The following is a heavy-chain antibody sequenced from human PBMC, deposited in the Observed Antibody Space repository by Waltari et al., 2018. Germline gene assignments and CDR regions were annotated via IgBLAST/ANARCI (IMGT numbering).Heavy chain of an antibody. CDR1: GYIFIDHY. CDR3: ARDGGFDF. D-gene: IGHD2-15*01. CDR2: MNPNSGGT. J-gene: IGHJ4*02. Sequence: QVQLVQSGTEVKTPGASGRVSCKALGYIFIDHYMHWVRQAPGQGLEWMRWMNPNSGGTNYAQKFQGRVTMTRDTSTSTAYMELTRMTSDDTAIYYCARDGGFDFWGQGSLVTVSS. V-gene: IGHV1-2*02.